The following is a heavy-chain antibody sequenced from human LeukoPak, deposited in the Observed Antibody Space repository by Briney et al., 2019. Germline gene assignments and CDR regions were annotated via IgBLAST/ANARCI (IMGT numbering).Heavy chain of an antibody. V-gene: IGHV1-18*01. Sequence: ASVKVSCKASGYAFSTYGISWVRQAPGQGLEWMGWISPYNDDTNSAPKLQGRITMTTDISASTAYMELWSLRSDDTAVYYCARDERNTCRAADCYYFDYWGQGTLVTVSS. CDR2: ISPYNDDT. D-gene: IGHD2-21*02. CDR3: ARDERNTCRAADCYYFDY. CDR1: GYAFSTYG. J-gene: IGHJ4*02.